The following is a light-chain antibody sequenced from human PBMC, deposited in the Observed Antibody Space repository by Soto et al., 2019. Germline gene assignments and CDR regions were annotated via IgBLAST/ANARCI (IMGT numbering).Light chain of an antibody. CDR3: SSYTSSSTLL. J-gene: IGLJ2*01. V-gene: IGLV2-14*01. Sequence: QSALTQPASVSGSPGQSIIISCTGTSSDVGGYKYVSWYQQHPGKAPKLMIYEVSNRPSGVSNRFSGSKSGNTASLTISGLQAEDEADYYCSSYTSSSTLLFGGGTKLTVL. CDR1: SSDVGGYKY. CDR2: EVS.